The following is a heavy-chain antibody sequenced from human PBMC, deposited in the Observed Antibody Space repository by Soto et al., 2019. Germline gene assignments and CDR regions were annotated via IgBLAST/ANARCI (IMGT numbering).Heavy chain of an antibody. J-gene: IGHJ3*01. V-gene: IGHV1-24*01. D-gene: IGHD6-13*01. CDR3: ATVTAGAAAAGAET. CDR1: GYTLTELS. Sequence: ASVKVSCXVSGYTLTELSMHWVRQAPGKGLEWMGGFDPEDGETIYAQKFQGRVTMTEDTSTDTAYMELSSLRSEDTAVYYCATVTAGAAAAGAETWGQGTMVTVSS. CDR2: FDPEDGET.